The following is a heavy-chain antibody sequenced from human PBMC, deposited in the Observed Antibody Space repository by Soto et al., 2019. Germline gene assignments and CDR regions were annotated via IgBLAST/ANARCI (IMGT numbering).Heavy chain of an antibody. CDR3: AREAGSGDYFYY. V-gene: IGHV4-31*03. J-gene: IGHJ4*02. D-gene: IGHD1-26*01. CDR1: GGSISSTGYF. Sequence: QVQLQESGPGLVKPSQTLSLTCTVSGGSISSTGYFWTWIRQHPGKGLEWIGYIFYSGSTFHNPSLKSRVTLSVAPSKNQFSLELTYVSAASTDVYYRAREAGSGDYFYYRGQGTQGTISS. CDR2: IFYSGST.